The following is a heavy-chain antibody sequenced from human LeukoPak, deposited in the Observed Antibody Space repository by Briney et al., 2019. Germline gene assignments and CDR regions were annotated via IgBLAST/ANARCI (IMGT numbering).Heavy chain of an antibody. CDR1: GFTFSSYA. D-gene: IGHD6-19*01. J-gene: IGHJ2*01. Sequence: GGSLRLSCAASGFTFSSYAMHWVRQAPGKGLEWVAVISYDGSNKYYADSVKGRFTISRDNSKNTLYQQMDSLRAEDTAVYYCARGSGRYWYFDLWGRGTLVTVSS. CDR3: ARGSGRYWYFDL. V-gene: IGHV3-30-3*01. CDR2: ISYDGSNK.